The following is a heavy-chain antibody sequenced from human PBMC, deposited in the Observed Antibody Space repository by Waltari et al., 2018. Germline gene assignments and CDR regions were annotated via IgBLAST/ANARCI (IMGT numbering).Heavy chain of an antibody. CDR2: SKYDGSAQ. V-gene: IGHV3-7*03. D-gene: IGHD3-16*01. CDR3: ARGSAYYVRVWDL. CDR1: GFNLRSYW. Sequence: LVESGGDLVRPGGSLRLSCAASGFNLRSYWMSWVRQAPGKGLEGVANSKYDGSAQWYEDSVSGRLTVSRDNAKNSLDLEMNNVRVDDTAVYYCARGSAYYVRVWDLWGPGTLVTVSS. J-gene: IGHJ4*02.